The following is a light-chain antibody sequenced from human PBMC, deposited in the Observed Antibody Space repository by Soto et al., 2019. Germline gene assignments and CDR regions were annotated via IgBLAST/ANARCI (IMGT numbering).Light chain of an antibody. CDR1: SSNIGSNS. J-gene: IGLJ1*01. CDR3: GVWDDSVNVRYL. Sequence: QSVLTQPPSASGTPGQRVTISCSGSSSNIGSNSVNWYQQLPGTAPKILIYSNSQRPSGVPDRFSGSKSGTSASQAISGLQSEDEADYYCGVWDDSVNVRYLFGTGTKVTVL. V-gene: IGLV1-44*01. CDR2: SNS.